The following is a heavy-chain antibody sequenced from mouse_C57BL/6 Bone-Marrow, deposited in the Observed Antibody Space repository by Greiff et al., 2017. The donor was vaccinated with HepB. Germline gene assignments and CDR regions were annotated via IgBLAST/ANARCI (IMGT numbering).Heavy chain of an antibody. J-gene: IGHJ4*01. CDR2: IYPGDGDT. Sequence: QVQLQQPGPELVKPGASVKISCKASGYAFSSSWMNWVKQRPGKGLEWIGRIYPGDGDTNYNGKFKGKATLTADKSSSTAYMQLSSLTSEDSAVYCCARRGGSLMDYWGQGTSVTVSS. CDR3: ARRGGSLMDY. CDR1: GYAFSSSW. V-gene: IGHV1-82*01. D-gene: IGHD1-1*02.